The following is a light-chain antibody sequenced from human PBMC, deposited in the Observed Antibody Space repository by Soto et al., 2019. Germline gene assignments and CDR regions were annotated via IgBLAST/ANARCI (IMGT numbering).Light chain of an antibody. J-gene: IGLJ2*01. CDR2: DVN. CDR3: NSYATTNTLV. CDR1: SSDVGGYNS. V-gene: IGLV2-14*03. Sequence: QSALTQPASVSGSPGQSITISCTGTSSDVGGYNSVSWYQQHPGKAPKLMIYDVNSRPSGVSNRFSGSKSGNTASLTISGHQAEDEADYYCNSYATTNTLVFGGGTKLTVL.